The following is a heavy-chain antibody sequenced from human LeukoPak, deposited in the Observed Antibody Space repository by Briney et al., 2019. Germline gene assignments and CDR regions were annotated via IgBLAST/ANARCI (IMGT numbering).Heavy chain of an antibody. CDR2: SNPNSGDT. Sequence: ASVKVSSKTSVYTLTADYMPCVRQAPGQRLERMGWSNPNSGDTNYAQKYKGRVTMTRDTSISTAYMELSRLRSDDTAVYYCARLWFGELTNGEVREYWGQGTLVTVSS. D-gene: IGHD3-10*01. CDR1: VYTLTADY. J-gene: IGHJ4*02. V-gene: IGHV1-2*02. CDR3: ARLWFGELTNGEVREY.